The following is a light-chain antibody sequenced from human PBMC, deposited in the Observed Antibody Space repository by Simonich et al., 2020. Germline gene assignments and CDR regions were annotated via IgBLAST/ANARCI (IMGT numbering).Light chain of an antibody. CDR2: WAS. Sequence: DIVMTQSPDSLALSLGERATINCKSSQSVLYSSNNKNYLAWYQQKPGQTPKLLIYWASTRESWVPDRVSGSGSGTDFTLTISSLQAEDVAVYYCQQYYSTPFTFGPGTKVDIK. J-gene: IGKJ3*01. CDR3: QQYYSTPFT. V-gene: IGKV4-1*01. CDR1: QSVLYSSNNKNY.